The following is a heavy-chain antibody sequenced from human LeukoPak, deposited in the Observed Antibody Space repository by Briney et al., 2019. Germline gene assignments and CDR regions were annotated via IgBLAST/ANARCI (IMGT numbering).Heavy chain of an antibody. V-gene: IGHV5-51*01. CDR2: IYPGDSDT. CDR1: GYSFTSYW. J-gene: IGHJ4*02. D-gene: IGHD6-19*01. Sequence: GESLKISCKGSGYSFTSYWIGWVRQMPGKGLEWMGIIYPGDSDTRYSPSFQGQVTISADKSISTAYLQWSSLKASDTAKYYCARLVIAVAGTRGFDYWGQGTLVTVSS. CDR3: ARLVIAVAGTRGFDY.